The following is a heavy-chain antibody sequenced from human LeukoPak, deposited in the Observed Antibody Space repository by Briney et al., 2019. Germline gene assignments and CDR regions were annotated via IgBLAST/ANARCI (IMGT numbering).Heavy chain of an antibody. V-gene: IGHV3-43*02. CDR1: GFIFGDYA. CDR3: ARWQCCSYYGMDV. CDR2: ISGDGGGT. Sequence: PGGSLRLSCAASGFIFGDYAMHWVRQAPGKRLEWVSLISGDGGGTYYADSAKGRFTISRDNTKNSLYLQMNSLRTEDTALYYCARWQCCSYYGMDVWGQGTTVTVSS. J-gene: IGHJ6*02. D-gene: IGHD5-24*01.